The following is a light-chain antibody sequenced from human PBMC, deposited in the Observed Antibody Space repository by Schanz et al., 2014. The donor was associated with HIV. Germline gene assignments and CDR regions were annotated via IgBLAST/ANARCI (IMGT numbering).Light chain of an antibody. CDR1: TGAVTSGHY. Sequence: QAVVTQEPSLTVSPGGTVTLTCGSSTGAVTSGHYPYWFQQKPGQAPRTLIYDTSNKHSWTPARFSGSLLGGKAALTLSGAQPEDEADYYCLLSYSGARVAIGGGTKLTVL. CDR3: LLSYSGARVA. V-gene: IGLV7-46*01. CDR2: DTS. J-gene: IGLJ2*01.